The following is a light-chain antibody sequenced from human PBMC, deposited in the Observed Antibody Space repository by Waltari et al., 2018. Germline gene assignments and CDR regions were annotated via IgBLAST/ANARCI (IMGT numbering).Light chain of an antibody. CDR3: QSYDNSLSSPWV. CDR1: SSNNGAGYG. J-gene: IGLJ3*02. Sequence: QSVLTQPPSVSGAPGPTVTISRPGSSSNNGAGYGVPRSQHFPGTAPKLLIYGNNKRPSGVPDRFSGSKSGTSASLAITGLQADDEADYYCQSYDNSLSSPWVFGGGTKLTVL. CDR2: GNN. V-gene: IGLV1-40*01.